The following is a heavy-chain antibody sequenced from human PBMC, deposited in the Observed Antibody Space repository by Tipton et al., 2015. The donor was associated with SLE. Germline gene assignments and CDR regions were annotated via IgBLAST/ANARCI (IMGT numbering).Heavy chain of an antibody. CDR2: IYTSGST. D-gene: IGHD6-13*01. V-gene: IGHV4-4*08. CDR1: GGSVSGYY. J-gene: IGHJ4*02. CDR3: ARRGVKSSTWYYLDY. Sequence: TLSLTCTVSGGSVSGYYWSWIRQPPGRGLEWLGYIYTSGSTSYNPSLKSRVTMSIDTSKNQVSLKLSSVTAADTAVYYCARRGVKSSTWYYLDYWGQGTLVTVSS.